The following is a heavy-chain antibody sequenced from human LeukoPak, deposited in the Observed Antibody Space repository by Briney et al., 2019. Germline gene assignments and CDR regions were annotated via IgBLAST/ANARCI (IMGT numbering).Heavy chain of an antibody. CDR1: GFTVSSNY. Sequence: GRSLRLSCAASGFTVSSNYMSWVRQAPGKGLEWVSVIYSGGSTYYADSVKGRFTISRDNSKNTLYLQMNSLRAEDTAVYYCASTRSSSSFYYGMDVWGQGTTVTVSS. J-gene: IGHJ6*02. V-gene: IGHV3-53*01. CDR3: ASTRSSSSFYYGMDV. CDR2: IYSGGST. D-gene: IGHD6-6*01.